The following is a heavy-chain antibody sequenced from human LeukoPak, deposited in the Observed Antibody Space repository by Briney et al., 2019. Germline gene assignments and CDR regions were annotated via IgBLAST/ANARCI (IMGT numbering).Heavy chain of an antibody. Sequence: GGSLRLSCAASGFTFGSYAMTWVRQAPGRGLEWVSPISGSGASTYYADSVKGRFTISRDNSKNTLYLQMNRLSDEDTVVYDCAKDLRPPRYVFVWGSYRPEIDYLGQRALVSDCS. J-gene: IGHJ4*02. CDR3: AKDLRPPRYVFVWGSYRPEIDY. D-gene: IGHD3-16*02. V-gene: IGHV3-23*01. CDR1: GFTFGSYA. CDR2: ISGSGAST.